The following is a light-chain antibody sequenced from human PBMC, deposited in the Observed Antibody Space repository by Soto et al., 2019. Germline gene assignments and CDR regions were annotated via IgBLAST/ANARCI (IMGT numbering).Light chain of an antibody. Sequence: VLTQSPGTLSLSPGERATLSCRASQSVSSSYLAWYQQKPGQAPRLLIYGASSRATGIPDRFSGSGSGTDFTLTISRLEPEDCAVYYCHQYGSSPWTFGQGTMV. J-gene: IGKJ1*01. V-gene: IGKV3-20*01. CDR3: HQYGSSPWT. CDR1: QSVSSSY. CDR2: GAS.